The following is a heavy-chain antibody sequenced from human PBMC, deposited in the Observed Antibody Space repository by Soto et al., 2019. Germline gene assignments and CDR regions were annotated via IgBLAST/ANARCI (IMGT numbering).Heavy chain of an antibody. CDR3: AKEAGAAFKS. V-gene: IGHV1-69*04. CDR1: GGDLTNSG. CDR2: IFPLLAMV. J-gene: IGHJ4*02. Sequence: QVHLVQSGAEMKKPGSSVKVSCKVSGGDLTNSGISWVRQAPGQGLEWMGGIFPLLAMVDYSQKFQGRVTLTADESTNTAYMDLGSLKSAATAVYYCAKEAGAAFKSWGQGTLVIVSS. D-gene: IGHD1-26*01.